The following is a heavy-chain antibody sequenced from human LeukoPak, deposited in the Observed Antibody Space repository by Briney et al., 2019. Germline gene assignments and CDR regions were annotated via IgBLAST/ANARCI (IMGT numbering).Heavy chain of an antibody. Sequence: SVKVSCKASGGTLSSYAISWVRQAPGQGLEWMGGIIPIFGTANYAQKFQGRVTITADESTSTAYMELSSLRSEDTAVYYCARPGDCSSTSCGYNWFDPWGQGTLVTVSS. J-gene: IGHJ5*02. D-gene: IGHD2-2*01. CDR2: IIPIFGTA. CDR1: GGTLSSYA. V-gene: IGHV1-69*13. CDR3: ARPGDCSSTSCGYNWFDP.